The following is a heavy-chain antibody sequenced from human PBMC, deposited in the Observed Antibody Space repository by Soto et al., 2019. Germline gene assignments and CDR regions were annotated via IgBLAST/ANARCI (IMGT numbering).Heavy chain of an antibody. V-gene: IGHV3-9*01. CDR2: ISWNSGSI. Sequence: EVQLVESGGGLVQPGRSLRLSCAASGFTFDDYAMHWVRQAPGKGLEWVSGISWNSGSIGYADSVKGRFTISRDNAKNSLYLQMNSLRAEDTALYYCAKELKAGGALDYWGQGTLVTVSS. CDR1: GFTFDDYA. J-gene: IGHJ4*02. CDR3: AKELKAGGALDY. D-gene: IGHD1-26*01.